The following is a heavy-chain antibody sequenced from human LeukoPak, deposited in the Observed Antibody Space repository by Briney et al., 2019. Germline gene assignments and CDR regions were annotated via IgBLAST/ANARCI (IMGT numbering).Heavy chain of an antibody. CDR1: GFTFKTCA. CDR2: IKQDGSEK. CDR3: ARDVELLYFDY. Sequence: GGSLRLSRAASGFTFKTCAMSWVRQAPGKGLEWVANIKQDGSEKYYVDSVKGRFTISRDNAKNSLYLQMNSLRAEDTAVYYCARDVELLYFDYWGQGTLVTVSS. J-gene: IGHJ4*02. V-gene: IGHV3-7*01. D-gene: IGHD1-26*01.